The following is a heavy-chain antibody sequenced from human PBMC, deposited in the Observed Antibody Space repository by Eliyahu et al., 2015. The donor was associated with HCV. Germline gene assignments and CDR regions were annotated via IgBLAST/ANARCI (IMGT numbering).Heavy chain of an antibody. CDR2: ISSSSSYI. D-gene: IGHD5-18*01. J-gene: IGHJ6*02. Sequence: EVQLVESGGGLVKPGGSXXLXCAASGFPFSRYSMNWVRQAPGKGLEWVSSISSSSSYIYYADSVKGRFTISRDNAKNSLYLQMNSLRAEDTAVYYCARDYELWPHFYYYYYGMDVWGQRTTVTVSS. V-gene: IGHV3-21*01. CDR3: ARDYELWPHFYYYYYGMDV. CDR1: GFPFSRYS.